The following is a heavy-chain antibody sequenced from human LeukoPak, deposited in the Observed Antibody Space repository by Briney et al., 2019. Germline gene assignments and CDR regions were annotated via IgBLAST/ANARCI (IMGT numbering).Heavy chain of an antibody. CDR1: GYTFTGYY. Sequence: ASVKVSCKASGYTFTGYYMHWVRQAPGQGLEWMGWINPNSGGTNYAQKFQGRVTMTRDTSISTAYMELSRLRSDDTAVYYCARGYCSGTSCWNGYNWFDPWGQGTLVTVSS. V-gene: IGHV1-2*02. CDR3: ARGYCSGTSCWNGYNWFDP. D-gene: IGHD2-2*01. CDR2: INPNSGGT. J-gene: IGHJ5*02.